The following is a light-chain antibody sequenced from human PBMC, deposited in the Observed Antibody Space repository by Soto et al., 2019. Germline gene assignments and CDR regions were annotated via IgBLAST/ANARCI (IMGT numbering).Light chain of an antibody. V-gene: IGKV3D-15*01. CDR3: HEYNTGPWT. CDR1: QSVGLN. J-gene: IGKJ1*01. Sequence: EIVMTQSPATLSVSPGDRVTFAXRASQSVGLNSAWYQQKHGXAPRXXXYCXSSRATGIPDRFSGSGSGTEFILTISRLQSEDFAAYYCHEYNTGPWTFGQGTNVDIK. CDR2: CXS.